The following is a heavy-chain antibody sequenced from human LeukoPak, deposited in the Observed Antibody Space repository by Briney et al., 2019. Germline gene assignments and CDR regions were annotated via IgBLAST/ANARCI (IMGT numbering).Heavy chain of an antibody. CDR2: INSDGSWT. V-gene: IGHV3-74*01. CDR3: VSFYETY. J-gene: IGHJ4*02. D-gene: IGHD2/OR15-2a*01. Sequence: PGGSLRLSCAASGFSLSTYSMIWVRQVPGKGLVWVSHINSDGSWTSYADSVKGRFTISKDNAKNTVYLQMNSLRAEDTAVYYCVSFYETYWGRGTLVTVSS. CDR1: GFSLSTYS.